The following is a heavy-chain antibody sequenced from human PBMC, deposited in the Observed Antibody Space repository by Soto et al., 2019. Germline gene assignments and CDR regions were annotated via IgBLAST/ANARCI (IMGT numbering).Heavy chain of an antibody. J-gene: IGHJ4*02. CDR2: MSYDGSYK. CDR3: ATPIVGAVGGGFEY. Sequence: QVQLVESGGGVVQPGRSLRLSCAASGLSFSTYAMHWVRQAPGKGLEWVAVMSYDGSYKSHADSVKGRFTISRDNSKNTLYLQMSTVRPEDTGVYYWATPIVGAVGGGFEYWGQGTLVTVSS. V-gene: IGHV3-30*03. D-gene: IGHD1-26*01. CDR1: GLSFSTYA.